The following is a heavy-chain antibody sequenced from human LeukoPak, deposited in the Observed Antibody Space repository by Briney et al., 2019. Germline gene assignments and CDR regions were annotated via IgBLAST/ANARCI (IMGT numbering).Heavy chain of an antibody. CDR2: IYYSGST. D-gene: IGHD1-26*01. CDR1: GXSISSGDYY. V-gene: IGHV4-30-4*01. J-gene: IGHJ4*02. Sequence: SQTLSLTCTVSGXSISSGDYYWSWIRQPPGKGLEWIGYIYYSGSTYYNPSLKSRVTISVDTSKNQFSLKLSSVTAADTAVYYCAREGIVGATSFDYWGQGTLVTVSS. CDR3: AREGIVGATSFDY.